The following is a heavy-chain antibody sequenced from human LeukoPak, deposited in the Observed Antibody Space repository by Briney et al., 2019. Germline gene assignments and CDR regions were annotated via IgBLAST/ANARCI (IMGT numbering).Heavy chain of an antibody. J-gene: IGHJ4*02. Sequence: SETLSLTCTVSGGSISSYYWSWIRQPPVKGLEWIGYIYDIETTDYTPSLKSRVIISEDTSKNQFSLKLSSVTAADTAVYFCARGRMARGAKPPKYYFDYWGQGTLVTVSS. CDR1: GGSISSYY. CDR2: IYDIETT. D-gene: IGHD3-10*01. V-gene: IGHV4-59*06. CDR3: ARGRMARGAKPPKYYFDY.